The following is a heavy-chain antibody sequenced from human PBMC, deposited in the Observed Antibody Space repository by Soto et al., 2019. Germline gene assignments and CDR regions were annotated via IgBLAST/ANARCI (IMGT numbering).Heavy chain of an antibody. CDR3: AKDHDLSPPVGI. V-gene: IGHV3-21*01. Sequence: TGGSLRLFCAASGFTFSSYSMNWVRQAPGKGLEWVSSISSSSSYIYYADSVKGRFTISRDNSKNTLYLQMNSLRAEDTAVYYCAKDHDLSPPVGIWGQGTMVTVSS. J-gene: IGHJ3*02. CDR2: ISSSSSYI. D-gene: IGHD3-16*01. CDR1: GFTFSSYS.